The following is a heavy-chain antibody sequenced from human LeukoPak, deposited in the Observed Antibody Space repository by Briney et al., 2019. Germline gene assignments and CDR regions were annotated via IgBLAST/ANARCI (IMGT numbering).Heavy chain of an antibody. D-gene: IGHD3-22*01. Sequence: GASVKVSCKASGYTFISYGISWVRQAPGQGLEWMGWISAFNGNTNYAQKLQGRVTMTTDTSTSTAYMELRSLRSDDTAAYYCARDLWSYDSSGSYEDTFDIWGQGTMVTVSS. J-gene: IGHJ3*02. CDR2: ISAFNGNT. CDR1: GYTFISYG. V-gene: IGHV1-18*01. CDR3: ARDLWSYDSSGSYEDTFDI.